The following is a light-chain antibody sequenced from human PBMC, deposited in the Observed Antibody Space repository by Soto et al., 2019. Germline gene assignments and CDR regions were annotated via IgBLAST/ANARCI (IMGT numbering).Light chain of an antibody. Sequence: QSALTQPASVSGSPGQSITISCTGTRSDVGCYNHVSWYQQHPGKAPKLMIYDVNKRPSGVSNHCSGSKSVNTASLTISGLQVEYEAYYYCCSYAGSSTWVFGGGTKLTVL. V-gene: IGLV2-23*02. CDR2: DVN. J-gene: IGLJ3*02. CDR1: RSDVGCYNH. CDR3: CSYAGSSTWV.